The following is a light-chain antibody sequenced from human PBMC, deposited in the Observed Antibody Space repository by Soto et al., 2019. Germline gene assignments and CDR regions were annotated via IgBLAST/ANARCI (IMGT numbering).Light chain of an antibody. Sequence: IHMTQSPSSLSASVGDRITVTCRASQRITTYVNWYQLKPGEAPKLLISTSGTLQRGVPSRFSGSGSGRDFTLTITRLQPADFATYVCQQTYSTPYTFGQGTKLEIK. V-gene: IGKV1-39*01. J-gene: IGKJ2*01. CDR3: QQTYSTPYT. CDR2: TSG. CDR1: QRITTY.